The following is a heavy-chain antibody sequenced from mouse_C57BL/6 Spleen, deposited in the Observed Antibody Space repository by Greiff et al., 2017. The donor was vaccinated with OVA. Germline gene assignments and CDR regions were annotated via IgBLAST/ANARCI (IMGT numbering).Heavy chain of an antibody. CDR2: IAPNRGGT. CDR1: GYTFTSYW. J-gene: IGHJ2*01. CDR3: AREGWDLDY. Sequence: QVHVKQPGAELVKPGASVKLSCKASGYTFTSYWMHWVKQRPGRGLEWIGRIAPNRGGTKYNEKFKSKATLTVDKPSSTAYMQLSSLTSEDSAVYYCAREGWDLDYWGQGTTLTVSS. V-gene: IGHV1-72*01. D-gene: IGHD4-1*01.